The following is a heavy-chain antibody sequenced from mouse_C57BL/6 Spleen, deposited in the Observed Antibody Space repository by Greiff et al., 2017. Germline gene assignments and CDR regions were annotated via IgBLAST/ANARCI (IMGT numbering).Heavy chain of an antibody. Sequence: EVHLVESGGGLVQPGGSLSLSCAASGFTFTDYYMSWVRQPPGKALEWLGFIRNKANGYTTEYSASVKGRFTISRDNSQSILYLQMNALRAEDSATYYCARYSASSGFDYWGQGTTLTVSS. D-gene: IGHD3-2*02. CDR1: GFTFTDYY. CDR2: IRNKANGYTT. CDR3: ARYSASSGFDY. J-gene: IGHJ2*01. V-gene: IGHV7-3*01.